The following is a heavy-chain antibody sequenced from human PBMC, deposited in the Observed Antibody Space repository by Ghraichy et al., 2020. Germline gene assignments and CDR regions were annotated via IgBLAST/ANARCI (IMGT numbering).Heavy chain of an antibody. V-gene: IGHV5-51*01. CDR3: ARGGTYYDSSGFDS. Sequence: GESLNISCQGSEYSFPTYWIAWVRQMPVKGLEWMGIIYPGDSETRYSPSFQGQVTISADKSVNTAYLQWSSLKASDTAMYYCARGGTYYDSSGFDSWGQGTRVTVSS. CDR1: EYSFPTYW. J-gene: IGHJ4*02. D-gene: IGHD3-22*01. CDR2: IYPGDSET.